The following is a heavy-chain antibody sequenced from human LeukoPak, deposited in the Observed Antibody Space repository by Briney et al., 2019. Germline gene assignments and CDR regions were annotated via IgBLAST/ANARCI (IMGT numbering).Heavy chain of an antibody. D-gene: IGHD2-21*02. CDR1: GASISSYY. CDR2: IYYSGST. CDR3: ARVWVVTAMEYYFDY. V-gene: IGHV4-59*01. J-gene: IGHJ4*02. Sequence: SETLSLTCTVSGASISSYYWSWIRQPPGEGLEWIGYIYYSGSTNYNPSLKSRVTISVDTSKNQFSLKLSSVTAADTAVYYCARVWVVTAMEYYFDYWGQGTLVTVSS.